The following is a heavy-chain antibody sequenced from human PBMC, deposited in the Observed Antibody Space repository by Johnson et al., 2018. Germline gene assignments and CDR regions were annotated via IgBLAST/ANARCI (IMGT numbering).Heavy chain of an antibody. CDR2: ISWNSGSI. Sequence: VQLVESGGGLVQPGRSLRLSCAASGFTFDDYAMHWVRQAPGKGLEWVSGISWNSGSIGYVDSVKGRFTISRDNAKNSLYLQMSSLRAEDTAVYYCARTYCSGGSCYAPLDAFDIWGQGTMVTVSS. CDR3: ARTYCSGGSCYAPLDAFDI. CDR1: GFTFDDYA. V-gene: IGHV3-9*01. J-gene: IGHJ3*02. D-gene: IGHD2-15*01.